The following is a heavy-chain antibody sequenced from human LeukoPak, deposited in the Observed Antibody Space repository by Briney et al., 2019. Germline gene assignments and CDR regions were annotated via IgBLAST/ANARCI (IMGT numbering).Heavy chain of an antibody. CDR3: AKARSSYAFESSDS. Sequence: GGSLRLSCAASGFTFSSYGMHWVRQAPGKGLDWVAVISNDGSKKYYADSVKGRFTISRDNSKNTLSLQVSSLRTEDTAVYYCAKARSSYAFESSDSWVLGTLVIVSS. D-gene: IGHD5-18*01. J-gene: IGHJ4*02. CDR2: ISNDGSKK. CDR1: GFTFSSYG. V-gene: IGHV3-30*18.